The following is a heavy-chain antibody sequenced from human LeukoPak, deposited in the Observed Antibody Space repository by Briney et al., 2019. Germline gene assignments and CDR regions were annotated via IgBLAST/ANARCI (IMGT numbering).Heavy chain of an antibody. CDR2: IRYDGSNK. CDR1: GFTFSSYG. D-gene: IGHD3-10*01. Sequence: GGSLRLSCAASGFTFSSYGMHWVRQAPGKGLEWVAFIRYDGSNKYYADSVKGRFTISRDNSKNTLYLQMNSLRAEDTAVYYCARHYSGGYYSFDYWGQGTLVAVSS. CDR3: ARHYSGGYYSFDY. J-gene: IGHJ4*02. V-gene: IGHV3-30*02.